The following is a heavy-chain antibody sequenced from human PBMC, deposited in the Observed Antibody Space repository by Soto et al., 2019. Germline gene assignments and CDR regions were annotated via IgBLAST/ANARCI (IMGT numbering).Heavy chain of an antibody. V-gene: IGHV4-39*01. CDR3: ARHAGQSSGSTDD. CDR1: GGSISSSRYY. D-gene: IGHD6-19*01. J-gene: IGHJ4*02. Sequence: QLQLQESGPGLVKPSETLSLTCTVSGGSISSSRYYWGWIRRPPGKGLEWIGRIYYSWSTYYNASLKSRATVAVDTSKNPCSLKLSPVTAADTAVDYWARHAGQSSGSTDDWGQGTLVTVSS. CDR2: IYYSWST.